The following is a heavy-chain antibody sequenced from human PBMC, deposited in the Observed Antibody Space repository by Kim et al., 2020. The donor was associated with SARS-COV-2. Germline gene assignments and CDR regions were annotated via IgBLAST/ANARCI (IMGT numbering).Heavy chain of an antibody. D-gene: IGHD3-22*01. CDR3: ARHGDYYDSSGYYYGDY. CDR2: IYYSGST. J-gene: IGHJ4*02. Sequence: SETLSLTCTVSGGSISSSSYYWGWIRQPPGKGLEWIGSIYYSGSTHYNPSLKSRVTISVDTSKNQFSLKLSSVTAADTAVYYCARHGDYYDSSGYYYGDYWGQGTLVTVSS. V-gene: IGHV4-39*01. CDR1: GGSISSSSYY.